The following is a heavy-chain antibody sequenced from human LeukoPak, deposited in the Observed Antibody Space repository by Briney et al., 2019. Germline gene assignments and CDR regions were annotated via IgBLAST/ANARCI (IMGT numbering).Heavy chain of an antibody. D-gene: IGHD3-10*01. V-gene: IGHV3-21*01. CDR3: ARDSLKSGLINDAFDI. CDR1: GFTFSSYS. Sequence: GGSLRLSCAASGFTFSSYSMNWVRQAPGKGLEWVSSISSSSSYIYYADSVKGRFTISRDNAKNSLYLQMNSLRAEDTAVYYCARDSLKSGLINDAFDIWGQGTMVTVSS. J-gene: IGHJ3*02. CDR2: ISSSSSYI.